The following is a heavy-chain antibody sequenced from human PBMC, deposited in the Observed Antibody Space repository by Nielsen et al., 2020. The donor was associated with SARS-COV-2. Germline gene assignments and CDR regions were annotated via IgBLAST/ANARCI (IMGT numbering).Heavy chain of an antibody. Sequence: ESLNISCAASGFTFSSYCMHQVLQAPGKGLVWVSRINSDGSSTSYADSVKGRFTISRDNAKNTLYLQMNSLRSEDTAVYYCARAPPSSSCSCYVFDIWGQGTMVTVSS. V-gene: IGHV3-74*01. D-gene: IGHD6-13*01. CDR1: GFTFSSYC. CDR3: ARAPPSSSCSCYVFDI. CDR2: INSDGSST. J-gene: IGHJ3*02.